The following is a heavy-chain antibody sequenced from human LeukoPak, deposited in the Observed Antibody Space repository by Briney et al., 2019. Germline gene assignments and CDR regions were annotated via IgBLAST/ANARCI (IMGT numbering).Heavy chain of an antibody. Sequence: SVKVSCKASGGTFSSYAISWVRQAPGQGFEWMGGIIPIFGTANYAQKFQGRVTITADESTSTAYMELSSLRSEDTAVYYCARGGHYYDSSGYYLFQHWGQGTLVTVSS. J-gene: IGHJ1*01. CDR1: GGTFSSYA. CDR3: ARGGHYYDSSGYYLFQH. V-gene: IGHV1-69*13. CDR2: IIPIFGTA. D-gene: IGHD3-22*01.